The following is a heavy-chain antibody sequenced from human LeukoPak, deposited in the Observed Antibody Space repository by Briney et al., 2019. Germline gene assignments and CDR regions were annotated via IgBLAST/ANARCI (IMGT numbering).Heavy chain of an antibody. CDR3: ARDDSNYEVQYYGMDV. V-gene: IGHV1-69*01. CDR1: GGTFSSYA. Sequence: SVKVSCKASGGTFSSYAISWVRQAPGQGLEWMGGIIPIFGTANYAQKFQGRVTITVDESTSTAYMELSSLRSEDTAVYYCARDDSNYEVQYYGMDVWGQGTTVTVSS. J-gene: IGHJ6*02. CDR2: IIPIFGTA. D-gene: IGHD4-11*01.